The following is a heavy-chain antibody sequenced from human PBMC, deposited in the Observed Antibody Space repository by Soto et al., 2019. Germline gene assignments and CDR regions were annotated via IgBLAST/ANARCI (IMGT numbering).Heavy chain of an antibody. CDR2: IYYSGST. J-gene: IGHJ5*02. CDR3: ARTRYFDWLLPRWGFDP. D-gene: IGHD3-9*01. V-gene: IGHV4-59*08. CDR1: GGSISSYC. Sequence: PSETLSLTCTVSGGSISSYCWSWIRQPPGKGLEWIGYIYYSGSTNYNPSLKSRVTISVDTSKNQFSLKLSSVTAADTAVYYCARTRYFDWLLPRWGFDPWGQGTLVTVSS.